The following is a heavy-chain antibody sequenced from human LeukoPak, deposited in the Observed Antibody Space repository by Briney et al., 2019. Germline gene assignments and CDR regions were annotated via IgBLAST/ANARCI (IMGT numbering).Heavy chain of an antibody. CDR3: ARVAYDFWSAQERQFDY. V-gene: IGHV3-66*01. CDR1: GGSFSGYY. CDR2: IYSGGST. Sequence: ETLSLTCAAYGGSFSGYYWSWVRQAPGKGLEWVSVIYSGGSTYYADSVKGRFTISRDNSKNTLYLQMNSLRAEDTAVYYCARVAYDFWSAQERQFDYWGQGTLVTVSS. D-gene: IGHD3-3*01. J-gene: IGHJ4*02.